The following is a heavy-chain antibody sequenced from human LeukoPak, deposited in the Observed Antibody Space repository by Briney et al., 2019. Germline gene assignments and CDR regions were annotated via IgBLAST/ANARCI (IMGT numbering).Heavy chain of an antibody. D-gene: IGHD2-8*01. J-gene: IGHJ6*02. V-gene: IGHV4-31*03. CDR1: GGSISSGSYW. Sequence: SETLSLTCTVAGGSISSGSYWWSWIRQHPERGLEWIGYHYYSGNTYYNPSLKSRVSISVDTSKNQLSLTLTSVTAADTAVYYCARGHRTSSAYHCNAMDVWGQGTTVTVSS. CDR2: HYYSGNT. CDR3: ARGHRTSSAYHCNAMDV.